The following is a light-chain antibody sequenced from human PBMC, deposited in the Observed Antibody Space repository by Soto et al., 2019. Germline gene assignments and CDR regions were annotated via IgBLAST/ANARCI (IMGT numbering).Light chain of an antibody. CDR2: DAS. V-gene: IGKV1-5*01. CDR1: QSISSW. CDR3: QQYNSYPWT. Sequence: DIPMTQSPSTLSASVGDRVTITCRASQSISSWLAWYQQKPGKAPKLLIYDASSLESGVPSRFSRSGSGTEFTLTISSLQPDDFATYYCQQYNSYPWTFGQGTKVEIK. J-gene: IGKJ1*01.